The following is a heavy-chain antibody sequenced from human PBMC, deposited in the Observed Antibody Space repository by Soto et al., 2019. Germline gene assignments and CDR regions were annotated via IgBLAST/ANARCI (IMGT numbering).Heavy chain of an antibody. CDR3: ARRVVNIAAAGAYGMDV. D-gene: IGHD6-13*01. CDR2: IDPSDSYT. J-gene: IGHJ6*02. Sequence: LKISCKGSGYSFTSYWISWVRQMPGKGLEWMGRIDPSDSYTNYSPSFQGHVTISADKSISTAYLQWSSLKASDTAMYYCARRVVNIAAAGAYGMDVWGQGTTVTVSS. V-gene: IGHV5-10-1*01. CDR1: GYSFTSYW.